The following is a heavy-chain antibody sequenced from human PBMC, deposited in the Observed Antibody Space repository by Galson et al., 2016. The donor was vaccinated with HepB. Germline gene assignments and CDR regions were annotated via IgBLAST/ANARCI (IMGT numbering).Heavy chain of an antibody. CDR2: ISYGGRDE. V-gene: IGHV3-30*04. CDR1: GFTFSSYT. D-gene: IGHD1-1*01. J-gene: IGHJ6*02. CDR3: ARDDLESNYFYYHGMDV. Sequence: SLRLSCAASGFTFSSYTMHWVRQAPGKGLEWVAVISYGGRDEYYADSVKGRSTISRGNSKNTLYLQMDSLRAEDTAVYYCARDDLESNYFYYHGMDVWGQGTTVTVSS.